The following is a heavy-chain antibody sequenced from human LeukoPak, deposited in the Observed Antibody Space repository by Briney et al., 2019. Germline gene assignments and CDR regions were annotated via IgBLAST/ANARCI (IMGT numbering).Heavy chain of an antibody. V-gene: IGHV1-18*01. D-gene: IGHD2-2*01. CDR3: AYCSSTSCLAGDAFDI. CDR1: GYTFTSYG. Sequence: ASVKVSCKASGYTFTSYGISWVRQAPGQGLEWMGWISAYNGNTNYAQKLQGRVTMTTDTSTSTAHMELRSLRSDDTAVYYCAYCSSTSCLAGDAFDIWGQGTMVTVSS. CDR2: ISAYNGNT. J-gene: IGHJ3*02.